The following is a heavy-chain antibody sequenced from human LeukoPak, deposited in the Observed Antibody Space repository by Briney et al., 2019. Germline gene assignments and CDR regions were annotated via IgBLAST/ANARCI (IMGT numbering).Heavy chain of an antibody. CDR2: IYHSGST. J-gene: IGHJ4*02. Sequence: PSETLSLTCAVSGGSISSGGYSWGWIRQPPGKGLEWIGYIYHSGSTFYNPSLESRVTISLDRSKNQFSLKLRSVTAADTAVYYCARGRVDTAMGDYWGQGTLVTVSS. CDR3: ARGRVDTAMGDY. CDR1: GGSISSGGYS. D-gene: IGHD5-18*01. V-gene: IGHV4-30-2*01.